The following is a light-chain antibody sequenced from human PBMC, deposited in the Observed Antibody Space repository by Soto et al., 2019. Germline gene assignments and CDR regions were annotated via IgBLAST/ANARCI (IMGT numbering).Light chain of an antibody. CDR3: QQYGSSPIT. J-gene: IGKJ5*01. Sequence: EIVWTQSPGTLSLSPGERATLSCRASQSITSSYLAWYQQKPGQAPRLLIYGSSRRATGIPDRFSGSGSGTDFTLTISRLEPEDFAVYYCQQYGSSPITFGQGTRLEIK. CDR1: QSITSSY. V-gene: IGKV3-20*01. CDR2: GSS.